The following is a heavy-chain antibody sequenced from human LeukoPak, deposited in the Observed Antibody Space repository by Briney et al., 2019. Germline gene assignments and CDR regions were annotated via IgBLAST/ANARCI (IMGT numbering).Heavy chain of an antibody. J-gene: IGHJ6*03. Sequence: SETLSLTCAVYGGSFSGYYWSWIRQPPGKGLEWIGEINHSGSTNYNPSLKSRVTISVDTSKNQFSLKLSSVTAADTAVYYCARARRTAARYYYYMDVWGKGTTVTVSS. CDR1: GGSFSGYY. CDR3: ARARRTAARYYYYMDV. D-gene: IGHD6-6*01. V-gene: IGHV4-34*01. CDR2: INHSGST.